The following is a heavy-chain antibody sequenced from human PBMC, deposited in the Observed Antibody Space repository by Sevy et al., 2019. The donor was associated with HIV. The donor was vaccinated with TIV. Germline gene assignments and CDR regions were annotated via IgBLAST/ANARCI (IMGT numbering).Heavy chain of an antibody. D-gene: IGHD2-2*01. CDR1: GGSFSGYF. Sequence: SETLSLTCAVSGGSFSGYFWNWIRQSPGKGLEWIGEINHTGSLKYNPSFKSGVTISVDAYKSQLSLHLGSVTAADTAVYYCARGRQAYVVVVPSTVTFDYWGRETLVTVSS. CDR2: INHTGSL. J-gene: IGHJ4*02. V-gene: IGHV4-34*01. CDR3: ARGRQAYVVVVPSTVTFDY.